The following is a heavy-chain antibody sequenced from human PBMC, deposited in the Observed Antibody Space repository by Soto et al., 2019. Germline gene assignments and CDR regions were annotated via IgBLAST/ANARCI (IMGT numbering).Heavy chain of an antibody. Sequence: QVQLQESGPGLVKPSGTLSLTCAVSGGSISSSNWWSWVRQPPGKGLEWIGEIYHSGSTNYNPSLKSRVTISVAKSKHHFSLKLSSVTAADTAVYYCARDGPFGGSDHGFDYWGQGTLVTVSS. V-gene: IGHV4-4*02. D-gene: IGHD1-26*01. CDR1: GGSISSSNW. CDR2: IYHSGST. J-gene: IGHJ4*02. CDR3: ARDGPFGGSDHGFDY.